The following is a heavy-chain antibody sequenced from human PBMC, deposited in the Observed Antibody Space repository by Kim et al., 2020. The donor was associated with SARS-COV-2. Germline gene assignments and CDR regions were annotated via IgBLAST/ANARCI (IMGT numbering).Heavy chain of an antibody. CDR3: ARRRGDSYGDFDY. V-gene: IGHV3-30*07. Sequence: ADSSTVPFVISRDNSKHTLYLQMDSLRADDTAVYYCARRRGDSYGDFDYWGQGTLVTVSS. D-gene: IGHD5-18*01. J-gene: IGHJ4*02.